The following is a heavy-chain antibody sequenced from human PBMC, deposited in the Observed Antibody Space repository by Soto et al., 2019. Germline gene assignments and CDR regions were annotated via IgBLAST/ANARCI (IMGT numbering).Heavy chain of an antibody. CDR3: ENWGGIAAA. J-gene: IGHJ4*02. D-gene: IGHD6-13*01. V-gene: IGHV3-23*01. CDR1: GFTFGSYA. Sequence: EVQLLESGGGLGQPGGSLRLSCAASGFTFGSYAMSWVRQAPGKGLEWVSAISGSGGSTYYADSVKGRFTISRDNSKNTLYLQMNSLRAEDTAVNYCENWGGIAAARGQGTLVTVSS. CDR2: ISGSGGST.